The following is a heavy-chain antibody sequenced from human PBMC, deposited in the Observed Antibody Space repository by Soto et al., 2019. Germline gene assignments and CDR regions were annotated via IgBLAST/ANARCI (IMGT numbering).Heavy chain of an antibody. CDR1: GFTFSTYW. J-gene: IGHJ3*02. CDR2: INGDGSYT. V-gene: IGHV3-74*01. Sequence: EVQLVESGGGLVQPGGSLRLSCAASGFTFSTYWMHWVRQAPEKGLLWVSHINGDGSYTDFADSVKGRFTISRDNAKNTVYLHMQSLRVEDTAVYFCVRTWHGFDIWGPGTMVTVSS. CDR3: VRTWHGFDI.